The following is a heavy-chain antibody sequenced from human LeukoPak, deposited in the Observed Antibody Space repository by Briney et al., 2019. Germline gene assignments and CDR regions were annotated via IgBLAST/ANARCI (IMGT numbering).Heavy chain of an antibody. CDR2: ISYDGSNK. V-gene: IGHV3-30*03. Sequence: GGSLRLSCVASGFTFRSYAMHWVRQGPGKGLEWVAVISYDGSNKYYADSVRGRFTTSRDNSKNTLYLQMNSLRTEDTAVYYCARDGYGLDTPMVSTVFDCWGQGTLVTVSS. CDR3: ARDGYGLDTPMVSTVFDC. J-gene: IGHJ4*02. CDR1: GFTFRSYA. D-gene: IGHD5-18*01.